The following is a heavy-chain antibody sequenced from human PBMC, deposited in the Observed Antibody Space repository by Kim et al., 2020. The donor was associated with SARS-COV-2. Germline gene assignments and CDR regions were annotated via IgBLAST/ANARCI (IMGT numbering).Heavy chain of an antibody. CDR2: ISVSGGST. Sequence: GGSLRLSCAASGFTFSSYAMTWVRQAPGKGLEWVSGISVSGGSTYYADSGKGRFTISRDNSKSTLFLQMNSLRGEDTAVYYCAKDGVRSVSGLRGVFDNWGQGILVTVSS. CDR1: GFTFSSYA. V-gene: IGHV3-23*01. CDR3: AKDGVRSVSGLRGVFDN. D-gene: IGHD3-10*01. J-gene: IGHJ4*02.